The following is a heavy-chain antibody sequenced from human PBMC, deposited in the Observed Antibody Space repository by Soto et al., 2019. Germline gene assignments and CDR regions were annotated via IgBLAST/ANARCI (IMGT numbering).Heavy chain of an antibody. Sequence: PGESLKISCKGSGYSFTSYWIGWVRQMPGKGLEWMGIIYPGDSDTRYSPSFQGQVTISADKSISTAYLQWSSLKASDTAMYYCARGLTIFGVANYYYYMDVWGKGTTVTVSS. CDR2: IYPGDSDT. CDR1: GYSFTSYW. J-gene: IGHJ6*03. CDR3: ARGLTIFGVANYYYYMDV. V-gene: IGHV5-51*01. D-gene: IGHD3-3*01.